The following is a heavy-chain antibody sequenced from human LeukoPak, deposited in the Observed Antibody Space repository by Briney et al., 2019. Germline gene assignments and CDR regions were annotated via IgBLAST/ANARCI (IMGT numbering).Heavy chain of an antibody. CDR1: DGSISSYY. CDR2: IYYSGST. D-gene: IGHD3-3*01. Sequence: SQTLSLTCTVSDGSISSYYWSWIRQPPGKGLEWIGYIYYSGSTNYNPSLKSRVTISVDTSKNQFSLKLSSVTAADTAVYYCARGPPYDFWSQGTLVTVSS. J-gene: IGHJ4*02. CDR3: ARGPPYDF. V-gene: IGHV4-59*01.